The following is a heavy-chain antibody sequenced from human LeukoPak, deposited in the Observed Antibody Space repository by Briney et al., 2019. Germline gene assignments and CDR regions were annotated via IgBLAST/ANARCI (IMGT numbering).Heavy chain of an antibody. Sequence: LETLSLTRTVSGGSISSYYWTWIRQPPGKGLEWIGYIYYSGSTNYNPSLKSRVTISVDTSKNQFSLKLSSVTAADTAVYYCARVVLGGAFDIWGQGTMVTVSS. CDR3: ARVVLGGAFDI. CDR2: IYYSGST. V-gene: IGHV4-59*01. D-gene: IGHD3-22*01. CDR1: GGSISSYY. J-gene: IGHJ3*02.